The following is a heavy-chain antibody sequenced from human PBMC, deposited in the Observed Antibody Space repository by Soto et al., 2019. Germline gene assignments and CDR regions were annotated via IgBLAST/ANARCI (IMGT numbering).Heavy chain of an antibody. V-gene: IGHV4-59*01. CDR3: ARDRGSNWGLNDAFDT. CDR2: IYYTEST. D-gene: IGHD7-27*01. Sequence: QVQLQESGPGLVKPSETLSLTCTVSGGSISPYYWNWIRQPPGKGLEWIGYIYYTESTNYSPSLKSRVTMSVDTSKNQFSLKLKSVTASDRALYYCARDRGSNWGLNDAFDTWGQGTVVTVSA. CDR1: GGSISPYY. J-gene: IGHJ3*02.